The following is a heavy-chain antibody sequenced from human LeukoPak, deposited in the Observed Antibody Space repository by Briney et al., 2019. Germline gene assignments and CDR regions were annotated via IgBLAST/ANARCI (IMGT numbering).Heavy chain of an antibody. V-gene: IGHV3-53*01. Sequence: GGSLRLSCAASEFTISTYGMSWVRQAPGKGLEWVSVIYSGGSTYYADSVKGRFTISRDNSKNTLYLQMNSLRAEDTAVYYCAREYSSPGGYYYYYMDVWGKGTTVTVSS. CDR2: IYSGGST. J-gene: IGHJ6*03. D-gene: IGHD6-13*01. CDR1: EFTISTYG. CDR3: AREYSSPGGYYYYYMDV.